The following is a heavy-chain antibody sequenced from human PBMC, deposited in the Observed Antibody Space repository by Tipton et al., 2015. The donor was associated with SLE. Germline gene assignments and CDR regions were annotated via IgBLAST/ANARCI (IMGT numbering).Heavy chain of an antibody. Sequence: TLSLTCTVSGDSMKSHYWTRIRQPPGKGLEYIGYIFSSGTTNYNPSLKSRVTISVDTSKNQFSLRLTSVTAADTAVYYCARDRMDRDAFDLWGQGTLVTISS. J-gene: IGHJ3*01. CDR3: ARDRMDRDAFDL. V-gene: IGHV4-59*11. CDR2: IFSSGTT. D-gene: IGHD3/OR15-3a*01. CDR1: GDSMKSHY.